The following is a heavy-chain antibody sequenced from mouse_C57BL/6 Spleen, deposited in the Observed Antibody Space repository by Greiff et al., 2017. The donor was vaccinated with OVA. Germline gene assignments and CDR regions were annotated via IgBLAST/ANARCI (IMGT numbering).Heavy chain of an antibody. J-gene: IGHJ2*01. Sequence: QVHVKQPGAELVRPGSSVKLSCKASGYTFTSYWMHWVKQRPIQGLEWIGNIDPSDSETHYNQKFKDKATLTVDKSSSTAYMQLSSLTSEDSAVYYCARTVVERYFDYWGQGTTLTVSS. CDR1: GYTFTSYW. D-gene: IGHD1-1*01. V-gene: IGHV1-52*01. CDR3: ARTVVERYFDY. CDR2: IDPSDSET.